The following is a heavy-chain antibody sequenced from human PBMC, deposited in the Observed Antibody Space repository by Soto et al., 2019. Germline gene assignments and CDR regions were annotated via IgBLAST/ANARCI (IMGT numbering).Heavy chain of an antibody. D-gene: IGHD6-13*01. CDR2: ISAYNGNT. J-gene: IGHJ5*02. CDR1: GYTFTRYG. Sequence: ASVKVSCKASGYTFTRYGISWVRQAPGQGLEWMGWISAYNGNTNYAQKLQGRVTMTTDTSTSTAYMELRSLRSDDTAVYYCARDLAAAGTPKWFDPWGQGTLVTVSS. CDR3: ARDLAAAGTPKWFDP. V-gene: IGHV1-18*01.